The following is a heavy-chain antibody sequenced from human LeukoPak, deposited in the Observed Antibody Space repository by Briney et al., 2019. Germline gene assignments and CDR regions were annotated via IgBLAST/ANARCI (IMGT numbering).Heavy chain of an antibody. D-gene: IGHD3-9*01. CDR3: ARAAILTGSHAFDI. CDR1: GGSMSSSNFY. V-gene: IGHV4-39*01. CDR2: ISYSGST. Sequence: SETLSLTCTVSGGSMSSSNFYWGWIRQPPGKGPEWIGTISYSGSTYYKSSLKSRLTISVDTSKNQFSLRLISVTAADTAVYYCARAAILTGSHAFDIWGQGTMVTVSS. J-gene: IGHJ3*02.